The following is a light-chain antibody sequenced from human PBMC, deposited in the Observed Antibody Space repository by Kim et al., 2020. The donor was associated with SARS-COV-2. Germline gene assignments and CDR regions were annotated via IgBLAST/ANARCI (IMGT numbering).Light chain of an antibody. CDR2: GKN. J-gene: IGLJ2*01. CDR3: NSRDSSGTVV. CDR1: SLRSYY. Sequence: VGLGQTVRITCQGDSLRSYYASWYQQKPGQAPVLVIYGKNNRPSGIPDRFSGSSSGNTASLTITGAQAEDEADYYCNSRDSSGTVVFGGGTQLTVL. V-gene: IGLV3-19*01.